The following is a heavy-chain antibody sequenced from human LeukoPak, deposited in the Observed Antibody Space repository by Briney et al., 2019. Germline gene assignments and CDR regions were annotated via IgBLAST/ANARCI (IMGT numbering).Heavy chain of an antibody. J-gene: IGHJ4*02. V-gene: IGHV3-23*01. CDR3: AKGLTVTTGYFDY. CDR1: GFTFSSYA. Sequence: GGSLRLSCAASGFTFSSYAMSWVRQAPGKGLEWVSAISGSGGSTYHADSVKGRFTISRDNSKNTLYLQMNSLRAEDTAVYYCAKGLTVTTGYFDYWGQGTLVTVSS. D-gene: IGHD4-17*01. CDR2: ISGSGGST.